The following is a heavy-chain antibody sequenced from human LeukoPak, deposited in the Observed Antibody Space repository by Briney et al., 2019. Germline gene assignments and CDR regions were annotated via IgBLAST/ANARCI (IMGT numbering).Heavy chain of an antibody. V-gene: IGHV4-59*01. CDR3: ARSVEGYCSGGSCYSYYYYMDV. CDR2: VYDNGDT. D-gene: IGHD2-15*01. CDR1: GGSISGYL. J-gene: IGHJ6*03. Sequence: SETLSLTCTVSGGSISGYLWTWIRQPPGKGLEWIGYVYDNGDTRYHPSFSGRVSISVDVSKNQFSLKLSSVTAADTAVYYCARSVEGYCSGGSCYSYYYYMDVWGKGTTVTVSS.